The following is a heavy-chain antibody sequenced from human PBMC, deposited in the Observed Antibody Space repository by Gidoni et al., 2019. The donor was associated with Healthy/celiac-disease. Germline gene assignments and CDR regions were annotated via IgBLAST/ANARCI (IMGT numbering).Heavy chain of an antibody. J-gene: IGHJ2*01. Sequence: EVQLVESGGGLVQPGGSLRLSCAASGFTFSSYWMSWVRQAPGKGLEWVANIKQDGSEKYYVDSVKGRFTISRDNAKNSLYLQMNSLRAEDTAVYYCARESSIAARPRYFDLWGRGTLVTVSS. D-gene: IGHD6-6*01. V-gene: IGHV3-7*01. CDR2: IKQDGSEK. CDR3: ARESSIAARPRYFDL. CDR1: GFTFSSYW.